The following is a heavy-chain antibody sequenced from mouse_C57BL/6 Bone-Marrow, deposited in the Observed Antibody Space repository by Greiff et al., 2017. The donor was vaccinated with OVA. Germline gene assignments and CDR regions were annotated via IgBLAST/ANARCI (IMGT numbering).Heavy chain of an antibody. CDR3: ARGWLLDFDY. CDR1: GYTFTDYY. J-gene: IGHJ2*01. D-gene: IGHD2-3*01. CDR2: INPYNGGT. V-gene: IGHV1-19*01. Sequence: VQLQQSGPVLVKPGASVKMSCKASGYTFTDYYMNWVKQSHGKSLEWIGVINPYNGGTSYNQKFKGKATLTVDKSSSTAYMELNSLTSEDSAVYYCARGWLLDFDYWGQGTTLTVSS.